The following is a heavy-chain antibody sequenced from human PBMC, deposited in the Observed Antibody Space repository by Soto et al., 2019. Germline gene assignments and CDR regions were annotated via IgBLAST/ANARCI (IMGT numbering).Heavy chain of an antibody. CDR1: GWY. Sequence: GWYWNCISKPPGTGLEWIGEINHSGSTNYNPSLKSRVTISVDTSKNQFSLKLTSVTAADAAVYYCARSSGTFNWFDPWGQGTLVTVSS. V-gene: IGHV4-34*01. D-gene: IGHD1-26*01. J-gene: IGHJ5*02. CDR3: ARSSGTFNWFDP. CDR2: INHSGST.